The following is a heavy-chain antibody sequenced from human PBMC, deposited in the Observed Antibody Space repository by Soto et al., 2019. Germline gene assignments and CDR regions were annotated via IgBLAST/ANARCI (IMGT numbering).Heavy chain of an antibody. CDR3: ARAWMTAILSWFDP. Sequence: SQTLSLTCAISGDSVSSNSAAWNWIRQSPSRGLEWLGRTYFRSKWFNDYALSVKSRITIRPDTSKNQFSLQLNSVTPEDTAVYYCARAWMTAILSWFDPWGQGTLVTVSS. J-gene: IGHJ5*02. CDR1: GDSVSSNSAA. V-gene: IGHV6-1*01. D-gene: IGHD2-21*02. CDR2: TYFRSKWFN.